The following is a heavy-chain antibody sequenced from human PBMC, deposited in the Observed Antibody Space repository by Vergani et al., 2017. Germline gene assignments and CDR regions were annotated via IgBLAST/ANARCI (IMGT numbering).Heavy chain of an antibody. D-gene: IGHD3-16*01. J-gene: IGHJ6*03. CDR3: ARHKAQLGPVNYFYYDYMDV. CDR1: GGSIRSTFHY. Sequence: QLQLQESDPGLVKPSETLSLTCTVSGGSIRSTFHYWGWIRQPPGKGLEWIGAIYYSGSTYYNLSLKSRVTISVDTSKNQFSLKLNSVTAADTAVYYGARHKAQLGPVNYFYYDYMDVWGKGTTVTVSS. V-gene: IGHV4-39*01. CDR2: IYYSGST.